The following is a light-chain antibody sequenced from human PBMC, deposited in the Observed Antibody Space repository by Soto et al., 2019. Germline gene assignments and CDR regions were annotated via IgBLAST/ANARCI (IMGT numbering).Light chain of an antibody. CDR3: QQYGSSPT. Sequence: ILMTHSKATLSGSPGERATLSWRASQSVSSNYLAWYQQKPGLAPRLLIYDASTRATGIPDRFSGSGSGTHFTLTISRLEPDDFAVYYCQQYGSSPTFGQGSKV. CDR2: DAS. J-gene: IGKJ1*01. CDR1: QSVSSNY. V-gene: IGKV3D-20*01.